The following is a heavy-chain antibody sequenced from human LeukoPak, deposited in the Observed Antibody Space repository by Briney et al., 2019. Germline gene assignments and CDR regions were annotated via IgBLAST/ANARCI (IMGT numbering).Heavy chain of an antibody. CDR2: IIPIFGTA. V-gene: IGHV1-69*05. CDR1: GGTFSSYA. D-gene: IGHD6-6*01. Sequence: AASVKVSCKASGGTFSSYAISWVRQAPGQGLEWMGGIIPIFGTANYAQKFQGRVTITTDESTSTAYMELSSLRSEDTAVYYCARTEIEYSSSNERDYYYMDVWGKGTTVTVSS. J-gene: IGHJ6*03. CDR3: ARTEIEYSSSNERDYYYMDV.